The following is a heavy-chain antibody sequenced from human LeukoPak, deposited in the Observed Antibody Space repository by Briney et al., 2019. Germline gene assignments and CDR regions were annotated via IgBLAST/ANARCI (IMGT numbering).Heavy chain of an antibody. CDR3: ARDLGQYYDTSDNWFDP. D-gene: IGHD3-22*01. Sequence: GGTLRLSCVTSGFSFSNFAMSWVRQAPGKGLEWVSGINWNGGSTGYADSVKGRFTISRDNAKNTLNLQMNSLRAEDTAVYYCARDLGQYYDTSDNWFDPWGQGTLVTVSS. J-gene: IGHJ5*02. CDR2: INWNGGST. V-gene: IGHV3-20*04. CDR1: GFSFSNFA.